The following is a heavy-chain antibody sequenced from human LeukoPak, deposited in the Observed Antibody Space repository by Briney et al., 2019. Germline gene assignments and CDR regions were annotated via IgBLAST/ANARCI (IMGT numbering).Heavy chain of an antibody. CDR3: ARGGGDCSSTGCPSDAFDI. CDR1: GYTFTSYD. V-gene: IGHV1-8*01. Sequence: ASVRVSCKASGYTFTSYDINWVRQATGQGLEWMGWMNPNSGNTGYAQKFQGRVTMTRNTSISTAYMELSSLRSEDTAVYYCARGGGDCSSTGCPSDAFDIWGQGTMVTVSS. CDR2: MNPNSGNT. J-gene: IGHJ3*02. D-gene: IGHD2-2*01.